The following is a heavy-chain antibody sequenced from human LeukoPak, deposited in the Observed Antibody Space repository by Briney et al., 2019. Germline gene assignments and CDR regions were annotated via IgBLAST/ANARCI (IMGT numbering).Heavy chain of an antibody. CDR1: GFTFSDYY. CDR3: AREIPGY. CDR2: ISGSGSTM. V-gene: IGHV3-11*01. D-gene: IGHD3-10*01. Sequence: PGGSLRLSCAASGFTFSDYYMNWIRQAPGKGLEWVSYISGSGSTMYYADSVKGRFTISRDNAKNSLYLQMNSLRAEDTAVYYCAREIPGYWGQGTLVTVSS. J-gene: IGHJ4*02.